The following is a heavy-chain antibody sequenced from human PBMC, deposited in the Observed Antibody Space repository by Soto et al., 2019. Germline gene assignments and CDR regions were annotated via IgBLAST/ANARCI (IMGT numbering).Heavy chain of an antibody. CDR3: AKGRGGSGSLTPRVDF. CDR2: ISGGGDTT. CDR1: GFTFNNYA. D-gene: IGHD3-10*01. J-gene: IGHJ4*02. Sequence: EMQLLESGGGLVQPGGSLRLSCAASGFTFNNYAMTWVRQAPGKGLEWVSAISGGGDTTSYADSVKGRFTVSRDGSKNTLYLQMSSLRAEDTALYCCAKGRGGSGSLTPRVDFWGQGTLVTVSS. V-gene: IGHV3-23*01.